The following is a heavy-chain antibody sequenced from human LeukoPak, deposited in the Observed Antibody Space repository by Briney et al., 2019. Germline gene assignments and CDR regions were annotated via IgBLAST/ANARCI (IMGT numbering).Heavy chain of an antibody. CDR1: GYTFTSYG. D-gene: IGHD4-17*01. CDR2: ISAYNGNT. J-gene: IGHJ4*02. CDR3: ARDWRSTVTMKYYFDY. Sequence: ASVKVSCKASGYTFTSYGISWVRQAPGQGLEWMGWISAYNGNTNYAQKLQGRVTMTTDTSTSTAYMELRSLRSDDTAVYYCARDWRSTVTMKYYFDYWGQGTLVTVSS. V-gene: IGHV1-18*01.